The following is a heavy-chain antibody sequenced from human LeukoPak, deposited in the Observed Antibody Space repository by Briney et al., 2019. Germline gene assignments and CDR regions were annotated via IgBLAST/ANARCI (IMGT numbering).Heavy chain of an antibody. CDR2: IRSKANSYAT. V-gene: IGHV3-73*01. D-gene: IGHD6-19*01. Sequence: GGSLRLSCAASGFTFSGSAMHWVRQTSGKGLEWVGRIRSKANSYATAYAASVKGRFTISRDDSKNTAYLQMNSLKTEDTAVYYCTIGVAGSWDYWGQGTLVTVSS. CDR1: GFTFSGSA. J-gene: IGHJ4*02. CDR3: TIGVAGSWDY.